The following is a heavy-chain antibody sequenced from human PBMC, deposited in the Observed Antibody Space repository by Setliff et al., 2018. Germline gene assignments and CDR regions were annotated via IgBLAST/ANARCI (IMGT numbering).Heavy chain of an antibody. Sequence: SVKVSCKASGDTFSSYGISWVRQAPGQGLEWMGGTIPMFGSTSYAQKFQGRVTIITDESTTTAYMELSSLGSEDTAVYYCARAPLMVVVPPDAHRFDPWGQGTLVTVSS. CDR1: GDTFSSYG. J-gene: IGHJ5*02. CDR2: TIPMFGST. CDR3: ARAPLMVVVPPDAHRFDP. V-gene: IGHV1-69*05. D-gene: IGHD2-2*01.